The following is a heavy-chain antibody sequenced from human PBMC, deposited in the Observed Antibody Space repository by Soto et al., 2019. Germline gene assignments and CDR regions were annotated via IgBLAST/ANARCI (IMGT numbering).Heavy chain of an antibody. CDR2: INHSGST. CDR3: AKVGGTSYYYYAMDV. CDR1: GGSFSGYY. Sequence: QVQLQQWGAGLLKPSETLSLTCAVYGGSFSGYYWSWIRQPPGKGLEWIGEINHSGSTNYNPSLTSRVTISVDTSKKPFSRKLSSVTAADTAVYYCAKVGGTSYYYYAMDVWGQGTTVTVSS. V-gene: IGHV4-34*01. J-gene: IGHJ6*02. D-gene: IGHD1-1*01.